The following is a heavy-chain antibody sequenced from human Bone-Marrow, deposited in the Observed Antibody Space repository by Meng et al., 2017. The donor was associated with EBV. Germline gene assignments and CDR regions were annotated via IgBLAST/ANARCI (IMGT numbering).Heavy chain of an antibody. J-gene: IGHJ4*02. CDR2: IYWDDDK. CDR1: GCSLRTSGVG. Sequence: QFPLKSSLPLLLKPTPTLPLSLPFSGCSLRTSGVGVGWIRQPPGKALEWLVLIYWDDDKRYSPSLKSRLTITQDTSKNRVVLTMTNMDPVDTATYYCAGRRSGSYYSLDYWGQGTLVTVSS. V-gene: IGHV2-5*02. D-gene: IGHD3-10*01. CDR3: AGRRSGSYYSLDY.